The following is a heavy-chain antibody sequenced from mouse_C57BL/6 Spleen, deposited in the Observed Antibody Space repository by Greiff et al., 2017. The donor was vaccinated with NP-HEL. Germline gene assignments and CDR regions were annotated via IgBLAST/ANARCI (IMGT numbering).Heavy chain of an antibody. D-gene: IGHD2-4*01. CDR1: GYSITSGYY. CDR3: AREGDDYDGIAY. Sequence: EVHLVESGPGLVKPSQSLSLTCSVTGYSITSGYYWNWIRQFPGNKLEWMGYISYDGSNNYNPSLKNRISITRDTSKNQFFLKLNSVTTEDTATYYCAREGDDYDGIAYWGQGTLVTVSA. J-gene: IGHJ3*01. CDR2: ISYDGSN. V-gene: IGHV3-6*01.